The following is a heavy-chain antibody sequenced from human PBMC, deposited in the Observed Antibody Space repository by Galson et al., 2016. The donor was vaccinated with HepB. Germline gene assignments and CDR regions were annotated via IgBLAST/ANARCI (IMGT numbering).Heavy chain of an antibody. CDR3: ARHRAARPGS. V-gene: IGHV4-39*01. CDR2: MYYNGNI. J-gene: IGHJ5*02. CDR1: GGSINRNNYY. D-gene: IGHD6-6*01. Sequence: SETLSLTCTVSGGSINRNNYYWGWIRQTPGKGLEWIGSMYYNGNIQHNPSLKRRVTVSVDTSKNQVSLKLTSVTAADTAVYYCARHRAARPGSWGQGTLVAVSS.